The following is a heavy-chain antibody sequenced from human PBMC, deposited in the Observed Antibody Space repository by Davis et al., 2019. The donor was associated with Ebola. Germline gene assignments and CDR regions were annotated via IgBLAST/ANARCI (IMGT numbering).Heavy chain of an antibody. V-gene: IGHV4-39*07. D-gene: IGHD2-2*01. CDR2: IYYSGST. Sequence: MPSETLSLTCTVSGGSISSSSYYWGWIRQPPGKGLEWIGSIYYSGSTYYNPSLKSRVTISVDTSKNQFSLKLSSVTAADTAVHYCARIVVVPAAMRSRDYYYGMDVWGQGTTVTVSS. CDR3: ARIVVVPAAMRSRDYYYGMDV. CDR1: GGSISSSSYY. J-gene: IGHJ6*02.